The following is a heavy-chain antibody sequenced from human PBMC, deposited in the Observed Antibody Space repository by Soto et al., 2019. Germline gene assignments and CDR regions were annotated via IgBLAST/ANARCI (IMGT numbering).Heavy chain of an antibody. Sequence: QVQLVQSGAEVKKPGASVKVSCKASGYTFTSYDITWVRQATGQGLEWMGWMNPNSGNTGYAQKFQGRVTMTRNTSIRTAYMELSSLRSEDTAVYYCARVRLDYNWFYPLGQGTLVTVSS. D-gene: IGHD1-1*01. J-gene: IGHJ5*02. CDR1: GYTFTSYD. CDR3: ARVRLDYNWFYP. V-gene: IGHV1-8*01. CDR2: MNPNSGNT.